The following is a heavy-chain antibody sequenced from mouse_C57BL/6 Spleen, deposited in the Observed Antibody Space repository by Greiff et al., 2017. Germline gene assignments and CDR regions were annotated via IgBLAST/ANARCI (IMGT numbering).Heavy chain of an antibody. V-gene: IGHV5-16*01. CDR2: INYDGSST. CDR1: GFTFSDYY. D-gene: IGHD1-1*01. J-gene: IGHJ4*01. CDR3: ARVGSTDAMDY. Sequence: EVKLVESEGGLVQPGSSMKLSCTASGFTFSDYYMAWVRQVPEKGLEWVANINYDGSSTYYLDSLKSRFIISRDNAKNILYLQMSSLKSEDTATYYCARVGSTDAMDYWGQGTSVTVSS.